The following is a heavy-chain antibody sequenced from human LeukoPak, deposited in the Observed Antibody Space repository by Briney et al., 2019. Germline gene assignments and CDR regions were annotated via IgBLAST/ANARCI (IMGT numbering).Heavy chain of an antibody. D-gene: IGHD3-10*01. V-gene: IGHV1-8*01. CDR2: MNPNSGKT. CDR1: RYTFTSYD. J-gene: IGHJ5*02. CDR3: ARGPSRVLWFGELLNYWFDP. Sequence: ASVKVSCKASRYTFTSYDITWVRQAPGQGLEWRGWMNPNSGKTGYAQKFHGRVTITRNTSIRTAYMELSSLRSEDTAVYYCARGPSRVLWFGELLNYWFDPWGQGTLVTVSS.